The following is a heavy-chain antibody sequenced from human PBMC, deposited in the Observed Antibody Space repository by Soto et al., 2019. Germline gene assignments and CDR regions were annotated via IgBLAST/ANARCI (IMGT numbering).Heavy chain of an antibody. Sequence: QVQLVESGGGVVQPGRSLRLSCAASGFTFSSYGMHWVRQAPGKGLEWVAVISYDGSNKYYADSVKGRFTISRDNSKNTLYLQMNSLRAEDTAVYYCAKDAGSYYVFGYWGQGTLVTVS. J-gene: IGHJ4*02. D-gene: IGHD1-26*01. CDR2: ISYDGSNK. CDR1: GFTFSSYG. V-gene: IGHV3-30*18. CDR3: AKDAGSYYVFGY.